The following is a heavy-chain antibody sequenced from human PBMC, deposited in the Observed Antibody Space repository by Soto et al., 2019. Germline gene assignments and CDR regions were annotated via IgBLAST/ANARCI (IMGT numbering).Heavy chain of an antibody. CDR1: GFTFTSSA. D-gene: IGHD6-19*01. Sequence: QMQLVQSGPEVKKPGTSVKVSCKASGFTFTSSAVQWVRQARGQRLEWIGWIVVGSGNTNYAQKFQERVTITRDMSTSTAYRELSSLRSEDTAVYYCAAERYSSGWGGVDVWGQGTTVTVSS. V-gene: IGHV1-58*01. CDR2: IVVGSGNT. CDR3: AAERYSSGWGGVDV. J-gene: IGHJ6*02.